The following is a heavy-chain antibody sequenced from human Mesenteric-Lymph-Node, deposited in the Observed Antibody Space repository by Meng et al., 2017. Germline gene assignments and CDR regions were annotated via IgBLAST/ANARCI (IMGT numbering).Heavy chain of an antibody. CDR3: ARDGAVAILSTPEY. CDR2: INTNTGNP. D-gene: IGHD6-19*01. V-gene: IGHV7-4-1*02. J-gene: IGHJ4*02. CDR1: GYTFTSYA. Sequence: ASVKVSCKASGYTFTSYAMNWVRQAPGQGLKWMGWINTNTGNPTYAQGFTGRFVFSLDTSVSTAYLQISSLKDEDTAVYYCARDGAVAILSTPEYWGQGTLVTVSS.